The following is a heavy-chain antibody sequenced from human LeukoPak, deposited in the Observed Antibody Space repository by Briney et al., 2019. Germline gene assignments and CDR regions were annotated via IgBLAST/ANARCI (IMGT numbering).Heavy chain of an antibody. CDR1: GFSFSSYA. D-gene: IGHD3-22*01. CDR2: VSGSGGTT. J-gene: IGHJ4*02. V-gene: IGHV3-23*01. CDR3: AKSDYYDSSGHPSSFEY. Sequence: PAGSLRLSCAASGFSFSSYAMSWVRQAPGGALGWVSAVSGSGGTTYYADSVKGRFTISRDNSKNTLYLQMNSLRAEDTAVYYCAKSDYYDSSGHPSSFEYWGQGTLVTVSS.